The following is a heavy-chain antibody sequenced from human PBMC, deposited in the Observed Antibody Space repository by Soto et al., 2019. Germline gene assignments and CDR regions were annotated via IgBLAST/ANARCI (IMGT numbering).Heavy chain of an antibody. CDR2: ISYDGSNK. V-gene: IGHV3-30-3*01. J-gene: IGHJ3*02. Sequence: QVQLVESGGGVVQPGRSLRLSCAASGFTFSSYAMHWVRQAPGKGLEWVAVISYDGSNKYYADSVKGRFTISRDNSKNTLYLQMHSLRADDTAVYYFARDRRIQLWLLGFDAFDIWGQWTMVTVSS. D-gene: IGHD5-18*01. CDR3: ARDRRIQLWLLGFDAFDI. CDR1: GFTFSSYA.